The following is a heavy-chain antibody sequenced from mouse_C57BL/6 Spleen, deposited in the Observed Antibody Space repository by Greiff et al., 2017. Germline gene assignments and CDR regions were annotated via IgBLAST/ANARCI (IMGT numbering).Heavy chain of an antibody. J-gene: IGHJ3*01. V-gene: IGHV1-55*01. Sequence: VQLQQPGAELVKPGASVKMSCKASGYTFTSYWITWVKQRPGQGLEWIGEIYPGSGSTNYNEKFKSKATLTVDTSSSTAYMQLSSLTSEDSAVYYCARSNDGYYGGAYWGQGTLVTVSA. D-gene: IGHD2-3*01. CDR1: GYTFTSYW. CDR2: IYPGSGST. CDR3: ARSNDGYYGGAY.